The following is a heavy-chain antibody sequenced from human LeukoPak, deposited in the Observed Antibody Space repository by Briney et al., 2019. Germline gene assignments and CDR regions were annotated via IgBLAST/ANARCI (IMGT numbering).Heavy chain of an antibody. CDR2: IKEDGSEG. CDR1: GFMISSYW. CDR3: ARDSHRLNSMIRGVVIDY. D-gene: IGHD3-10*01. V-gene: IGHV3-7*04. J-gene: IGHJ4*02. Sequence: GGSLRLSCAASGFMISSYWMAWVRQAPGKGLEWVASIKEDGSEGNYVDSIKGRLTISRDNGKNSLYLQMNSLRAEDTAVYYCARDSHRLNSMIRGVVIDYWGQGILVTVSS.